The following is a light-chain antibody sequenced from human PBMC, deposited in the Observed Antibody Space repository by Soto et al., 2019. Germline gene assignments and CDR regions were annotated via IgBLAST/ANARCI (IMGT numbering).Light chain of an antibody. CDR2: GAS. CDR1: QSVSSN. CDR3: QQYNSYSSWT. V-gene: IGKV3-15*01. Sequence: VMTQSPATLSVSPGERATLSCRGSQSVSSNLAWYQQKPGQAPRLIIYGASTRATGIPARFSGSGSGTEFTLTISSLQTDDFATYYCQQYNSYSSWTFGQGTKVDIK. J-gene: IGKJ1*01.